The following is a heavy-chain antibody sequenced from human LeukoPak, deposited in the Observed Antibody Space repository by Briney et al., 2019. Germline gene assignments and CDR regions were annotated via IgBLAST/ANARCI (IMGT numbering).Heavy chain of an antibody. CDR1: GYTFTSCG. V-gene: IGHV1-18*01. J-gene: IGHJ4*02. D-gene: IGHD2-21*02. CDR3: ARVGGGGDCYLLEY. Sequence: ASVKVSCKASGYTFTSCGISWVRQAPGQGLEWMGWISAYNGNTNYAQKLQGRVTMTTDTSTSTAYMELRSLRSDDTAVYYCARVGGGGDCYLLEYWGQGTLVTVSS. CDR2: ISAYNGNT.